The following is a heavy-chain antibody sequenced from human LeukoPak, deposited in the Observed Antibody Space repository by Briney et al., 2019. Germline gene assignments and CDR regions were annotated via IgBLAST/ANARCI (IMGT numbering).Heavy chain of an antibody. CDR1: GGSISPYY. D-gene: IGHD3-10*01. CDR3: ARGEYYYYYYMDV. CDR2: IYYIGST. V-gene: IGHV4-59*01. Sequence: SETLSLTCTVSGGSISPYYWSWVRQPPGKGLEWIGYIYYIGSTNYNPSLKSRVTISRDTSENQFFLELTSVTAADTAVYYCARGEYYYYYYMDVWGKGTTVTVS. J-gene: IGHJ6*03.